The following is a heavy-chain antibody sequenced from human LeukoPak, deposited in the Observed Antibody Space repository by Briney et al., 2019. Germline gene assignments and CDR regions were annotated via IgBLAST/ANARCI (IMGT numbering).Heavy chain of an antibody. CDR2: ISYDGSNQ. CDR1: GFTFSSYG. Sequence: GGSLRLSCAASGFTFSSYGMHWVRQAPGKGLEWMAVISYDGSNQYYADSVKGRFSISRDNAKNAVYLQMNSLGAEDTAVYYCAKGEQYSSAWYHSSGDYWGQGTLVTVSS. D-gene: IGHD6-19*01. V-gene: IGHV3-30*18. CDR3: AKGEQYSSAWYHSSGDY. J-gene: IGHJ4*02.